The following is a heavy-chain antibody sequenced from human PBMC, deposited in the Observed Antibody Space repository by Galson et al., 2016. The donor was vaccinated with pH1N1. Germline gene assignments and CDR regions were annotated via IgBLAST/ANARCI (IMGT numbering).Heavy chain of an antibody. D-gene: IGHD4-17*01. CDR3: ARGGYGDYTDYMDV. CDR1: GGTFSPYA. Sequence: SVKVSCKASGGTFSPYAISWVRQAPGQGLEWMGRIIPIFGTSNYAQKFQGRVTITADESTSTAYMELSSLRSEDTAVYYCARGGYGDYTDYMDVWGKGTTVTVSS. J-gene: IGHJ6*03. CDR2: IIPIFGTS. V-gene: IGHV1-69*13.